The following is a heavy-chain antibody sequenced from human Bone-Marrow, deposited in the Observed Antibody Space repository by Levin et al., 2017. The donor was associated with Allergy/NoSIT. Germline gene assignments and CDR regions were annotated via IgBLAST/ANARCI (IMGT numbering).Heavy chain of an antibody. CDR2: ISWSGGRT. V-gene: IGHV3-9*01. Sequence: LSLPCAASGFPFDDHAMHWVRQAPGKGLEWVSGISWSGGRTAYADSVKGRFTISRDNAKNSLDLQMNTLRPEDTALYFCARGDEVGAVPGAVDYWGQGTLVIVS. J-gene: IGHJ4*02. D-gene: IGHD6-19*01. CDR1: GFPFDDHA. CDR3: ARGDEVGAVPGAVDY.